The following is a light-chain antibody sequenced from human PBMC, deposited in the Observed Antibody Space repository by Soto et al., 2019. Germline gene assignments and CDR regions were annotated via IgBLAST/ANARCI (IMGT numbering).Light chain of an antibody. V-gene: IGKV3-20*01. J-gene: IGKJ3*01. Sequence: EIVLTQSPGTLSLSPGERATLSCRASQSVSSNYLAWYQQKRGQAPRLLIYGASSRATGIPDRFSGSGSGTDFTLSISRLEPEDFAVYYCQQSGILGLTFGPGTKVDIK. CDR3: QQSGILGLT. CDR1: QSVSSNY. CDR2: GAS.